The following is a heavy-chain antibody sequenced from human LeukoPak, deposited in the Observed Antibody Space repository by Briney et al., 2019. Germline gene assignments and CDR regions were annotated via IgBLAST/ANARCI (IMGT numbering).Heavy chain of an antibody. V-gene: IGHV3-66*01. CDR3: ARDVGFIVGATPGAFDI. Sequence: PGGSLTLSCAASGFIVSSNYMTWVRQAPGKGLEWVSVMYSGGSTYYADSVRGKFPISRNTPKNPLYRQMNSLGADDTAVYYGARDVGFIVGATPGAFDIWGEGTMVTVTS. D-gene: IGHD1-26*01. CDR1: GFIVSSNY. CDR2: MYSGGST. J-gene: IGHJ3*02.